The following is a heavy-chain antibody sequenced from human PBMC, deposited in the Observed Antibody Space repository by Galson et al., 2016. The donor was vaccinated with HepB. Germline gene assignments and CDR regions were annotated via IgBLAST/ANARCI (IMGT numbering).Heavy chain of an antibody. D-gene: IGHD3-10*01. V-gene: IGHV3-30*03. J-gene: IGHJ4*02. Sequence: SLRLSCAASGFNFSSHAMHWVRHAPGKGLEWVAVIGYAGDKKFYADSVKGRFTISLRMSSATAADTAVYYCARGDAYYYGSSRGMHFDNWCQGTLVTVSS. CDR2: IGYAGDKK. CDR3: SSRGMHFDN. CDR1: GFNFSSHA.